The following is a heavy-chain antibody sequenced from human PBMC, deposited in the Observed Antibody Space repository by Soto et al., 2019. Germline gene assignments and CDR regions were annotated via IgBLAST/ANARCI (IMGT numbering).Heavy chain of an antibody. V-gene: IGHV2-5*02. Sequence: QITVKESGLTLVKPTQTLTLTCTFSGFSLSTNGMGVGWIRQSPGKALEWLALIYWDDDKRYSPSLRSRLTITQDTSKNQVALTMPNMDPVDTATYSCARLTRGVYDLDRLWEKFDYWGQGTLVTVSS. CDR3: ARLTRGVYDLDRLWEKFDY. D-gene: IGHD5-12*01. CDR2: IYWDDDK. CDR1: GFSLSTNGMG. J-gene: IGHJ4*02.